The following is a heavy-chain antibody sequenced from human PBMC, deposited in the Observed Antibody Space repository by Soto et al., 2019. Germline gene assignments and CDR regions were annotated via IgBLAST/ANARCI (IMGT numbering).Heavy chain of an antibody. D-gene: IGHD6-19*01. J-gene: IGHJ6*02. V-gene: IGHV1-18*01. Sequence: ASVKVSCKASGYTFTSYVISWVRQAPAQGLEWMGWISAYNGNTNFAQKLQGRVTMTTDTSTSTAYMELRSLRSDDTAVYYCARVVATVAGPYGMDLWGQGTTVTVSS. CDR3: ARVVATVAGPYGMDL. CDR2: ISAYNGNT. CDR1: GYTFTSYV.